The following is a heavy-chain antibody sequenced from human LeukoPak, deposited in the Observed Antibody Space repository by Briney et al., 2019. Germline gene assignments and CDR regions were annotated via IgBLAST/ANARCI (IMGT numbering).Heavy chain of an antibody. V-gene: IGHV1-2*02. D-gene: IGHD4-17*01. Sequence: ASVKVSCKASGYTFTGYYMHWVRQAPGQGLEWMGWINPNSGGTNYAQKFQGRVTMTRDTSISTAYMELSRLRSDDTAVYYCARDRGLRVGNLDYWGQGTLVTVSS. CDR2: INPNSGGT. CDR3: ARDRGLRVGNLDY. J-gene: IGHJ4*02. CDR1: GYTFTGYY.